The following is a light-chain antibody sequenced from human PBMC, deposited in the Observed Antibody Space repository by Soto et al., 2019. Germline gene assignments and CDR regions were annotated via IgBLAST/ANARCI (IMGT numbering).Light chain of an antibody. V-gene: IGLV2-11*01. Sequence: QSVLTQPRSVSGSPGQSVTISCTGTSSAVGGYNYVSWYQQHPGKAPKLMIYDVSKRPSGVPDRFSGSKSGNTASLTISGLQAEDEADYYCGSYAGSYTYVFGTGTKLTVL. CDR3: GSYAGSYTYV. J-gene: IGLJ1*01. CDR1: SSAVGGYNY. CDR2: DVS.